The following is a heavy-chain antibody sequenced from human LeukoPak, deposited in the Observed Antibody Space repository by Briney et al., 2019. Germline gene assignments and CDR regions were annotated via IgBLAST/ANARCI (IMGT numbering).Heavy chain of an antibody. CDR3: ARQVRNDGGSVSDY. J-gene: IGHJ4*02. D-gene: IGHD2-15*01. CDR1: GFTFSSYA. Sequence: GRSLRLSCAASGFTFSSYAMHWVRQAPGKGLEWVSVISYDGSNKYYADSVKGRFTISRDNSKTTLYLQMNSLRAEDTAVYYCARQVRNDGGSVSDYWGQGTLVTVSS. CDR2: ISYDGSNK. V-gene: IGHV3-30-3*01.